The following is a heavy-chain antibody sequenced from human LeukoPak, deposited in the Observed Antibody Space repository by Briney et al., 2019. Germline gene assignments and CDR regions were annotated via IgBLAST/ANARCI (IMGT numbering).Heavy chain of an antibody. CDR1: GFTFSDYY. CDR3: ASSLNYYDSSGYYHDY. J-gene: IGHJ4*02. V-gene: IGHV3-11*01. D-gene: IGHD3-22*01. CDR2: ISSSGSTI. Sequence: GSLRLSCAASGFTFSDYYMSWIRQAPGKGLEWVSYISSSGSTIYYADSVKGRFTISRDNAKNSLYLQMNSLRAEDTAVYYCASSLNYYDSSGYYHDYWGQGTLVTVSS.